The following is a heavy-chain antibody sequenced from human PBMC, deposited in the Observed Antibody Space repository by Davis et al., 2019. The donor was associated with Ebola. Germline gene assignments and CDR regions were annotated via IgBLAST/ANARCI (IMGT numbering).Heavy chain of an antibody. CDR1: GGSFSGYY. J-gene: IGHJ4*02. CDR2: VYHSGNT. Sequence: SETLSLTCAVYGGSFSGYYWGWIRPPPGKGLEWIGNVYHSGNTYYNSSLSSRVTISVDTSKNQFSLNLNSVTAADTALYSCATGVSGITFDYWGQGILVTVSS. CDR3: ATGVSGITFDY. D-gene: IGHD2-8*01. V-gene: IGHV4-34*11.